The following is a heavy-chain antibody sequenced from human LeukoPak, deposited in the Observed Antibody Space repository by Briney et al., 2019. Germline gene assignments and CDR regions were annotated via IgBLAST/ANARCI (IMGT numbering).Heavy chain of an antibody. Sequence: PGGSLRLSCATSGFTFNEHYLGWVRQAPGKGLEWVGRTKNRANSYTTEYAASVKGRFTISRDDSKNSLRLQMNSLKTEDTAIYYCVASITSPSNYWGLGTLVTVSS. D-gene: IGHD3-10*01. CDR1: GFTFNEHY. J-gene: IGHJ4*02. CDR2: TKNRANSYTT. V-gene: IGHV3-72*01. CDR3: VASITSPSNY.